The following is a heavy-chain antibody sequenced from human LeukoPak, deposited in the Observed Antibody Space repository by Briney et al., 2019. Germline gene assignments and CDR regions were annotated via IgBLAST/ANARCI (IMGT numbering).Heavy chain of an antibody. CDR3: ARVFDSGSQAYFYYMDV. V-gene: IGHV4-59*01. CDR2: IYSSGST. CDR1: GGSIRGSY. D-gene: IGHD3-10*01. Sequence: SETLSLTCHVSGGSIRGSYWSWIRQPPGKGLEWIGYIYSSGSTNYNPSLKSRVTMSVDTSKNHFSLKVSSVTAADTAVYYCARVFDSGSQAYFYYMDVWGKGTTVTIFS. J-gene: IGHJ6*03.